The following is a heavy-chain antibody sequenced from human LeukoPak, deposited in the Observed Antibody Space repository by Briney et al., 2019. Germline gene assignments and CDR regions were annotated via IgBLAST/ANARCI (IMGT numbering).Heavy chain of an antibody. Sequence: PGGSLRLSCEASGFTFSSYAMHWVRQDPGKGLEGVAVISYDGSNKYYADSVKGRFTISRDNSKNTLYLQMNSLRADDTAVYYCARQVGELPENYYYYGMDVWGQGTTVTVSS. J-gene: IGHJ6*02. D-gene: IGHD3-10*01. CDR1: GFTFSSYA. V-gene: IGHV3-30-3*01. CDR2: ISYDGSNK. CDR3: ARQVGELPENYYYYGMDV.